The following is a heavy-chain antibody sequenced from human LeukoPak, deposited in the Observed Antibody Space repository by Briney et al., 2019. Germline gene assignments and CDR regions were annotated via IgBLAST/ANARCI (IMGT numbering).Heavy chain of an antibody. D-gene: IGHD2-15*01. CDR3: ARGAYEGGYWYFDL. CDR2: MNPNSGNT. J-gene: IGHJ2*01. V-gene: IGHV1-8*02. CDR1: GGTFSSYA. Sequence: GSSVKVSCKASGGTFSSYAISWVRQAPGQGLEWMGWMNPNSGNTGYAQKFQGRVTMTRNTSISTAYMELSSLRSEDTAVYYCARGAYEGGYWYFDLWGRGTLVTVSS.